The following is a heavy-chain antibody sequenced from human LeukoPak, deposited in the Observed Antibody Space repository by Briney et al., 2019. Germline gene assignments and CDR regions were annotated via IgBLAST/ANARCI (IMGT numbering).Heavy chain of an antibody. Sequence: SVKVSCEASGGTFSSYAISRVRQAPGQGLEWMGRIIPILGIANYAQKFQGRVTITADKSTSTAYMELSSLRSEDTAVYYCARGTMVRGVHNWFDPWGQGTLVTVSS. CDR2: IIPILGIA. J-gene: IGHJ5*02. D-gene: IGHD3-10*01. CDR3: ARGTMVRGVHNWFDP. V-gene: IGHV1-69*04. CDR1: GGTFSSYA.